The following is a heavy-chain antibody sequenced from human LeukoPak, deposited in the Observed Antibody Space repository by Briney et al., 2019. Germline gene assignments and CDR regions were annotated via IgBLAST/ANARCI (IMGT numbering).Heavy chain of an antibody. J-gene: IGHJ5*02. CDR2: ISGSSGST. D-gene: IGHD1-26*01. V-gene: IGHV3-23*01. Sequence: GGSLRLSCAASGFTLRSYGVNWVRQAVGKGLEWVSAISGSSGSTYYADSVKGRFTISRDNSKNTLYLQMNSLKTEDTAVYYCATDSPLYSGNYHEVPWGQGTLVTVSS. CDR1: GFTLRSYG. CDR3: ATDSPLYSGNYHEVP.